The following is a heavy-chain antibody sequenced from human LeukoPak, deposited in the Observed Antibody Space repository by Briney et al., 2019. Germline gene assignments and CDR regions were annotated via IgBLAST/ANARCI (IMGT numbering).Heavy chain of an antibody. D-gene: IGHD3-22*01. Sequence: PSETLSLTCSVSGGSISSSYWSWIRQAPGKGLEWIGQVYYSGSANYNPSLKSRVTISVDTSKNPFSLKLSSVTAADTAVYYCAREGMIATGREPAEIWGQGTMVTVSS. V-gene: IGHV4-59*01. J-gene: IGHJ3*02. CDR2: VYYSGSA. CDR1: GGSISSSY. CDR3: AREGMIATGREPAEI.